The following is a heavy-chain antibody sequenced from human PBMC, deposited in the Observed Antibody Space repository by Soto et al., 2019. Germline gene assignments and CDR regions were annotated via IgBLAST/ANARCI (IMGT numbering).Heavy chain of an antibody. CDR3: ARAAVAGLYYYYGMDV. CDR2: SSAYNGNT. V-gene: IGHV1-18*01. D-gene: IGHD6-19*01. CDR1: GYTFTSYG. J-gene: IGHJ6*02. Sequence: QVQLVQSGAEVKKPGASVKVSCKASGYTFTSYGISWVRQAPGQGLEWMGWSSAYNGNTNYAQKLQGRVTMTTDTSTSTAYMELRSLRSDDTAVYYCARAAVAGLYYYYGMDVWGQGTTVTVSS.